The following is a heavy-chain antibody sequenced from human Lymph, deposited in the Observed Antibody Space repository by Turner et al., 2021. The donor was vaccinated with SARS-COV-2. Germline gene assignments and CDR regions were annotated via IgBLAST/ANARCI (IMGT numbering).Heavy chain of an antibody. J-gene: IGHJ2*01. V-gene: IGHV4-34*01. CDR2: INHTGRP. Sequence: QVQLQQWGAGLLQPSETMSLTCAAYGGSFSGYYWSWIRQPPGKGLEWIGEINHTGRPNYNPSLKSRVTISVDTSKNQFSLKLSSVTAADTAVYYCARVWVRWWYFDLWGRGTLVTVSS. CDR3: ARVWVRWWYFDL. CDR1: GGSFSGYY. D-gene: IGHD7-27*01.